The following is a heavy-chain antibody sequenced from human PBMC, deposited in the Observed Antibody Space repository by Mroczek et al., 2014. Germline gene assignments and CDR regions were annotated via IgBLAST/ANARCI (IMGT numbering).Heavy chain of an antibody. CDR3: AKVNGYDFFDY. J-gene: IGHJ4*02. V-gene: IGHV3-30*18. CDR1: GFTFSSYG. D-gene: IGHD5-12*01. CDR2: ISYDGSNK. Sequence: QVQLVESGGGVVQPGRSLRLSCAASGFTFSSYGMHWVRQAPGKGLEWVAVISYDGSNKYYADSVKGRFTISRDNSKNTLYLQMNSLRAEDTAVYYCAKVNGYDFFDYWGQGTLVTVSS.